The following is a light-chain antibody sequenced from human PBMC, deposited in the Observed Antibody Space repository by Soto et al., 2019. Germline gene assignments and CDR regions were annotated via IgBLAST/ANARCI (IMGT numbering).Light chain of an antibody. Sequence: EIVLTQSPGTLSLSPGERATLSCRASQSVSSSYLARYQQKPGQAPRLLIYGASSRATGIPDRFSGSGSGTDFTLTISRLEPEDFAVYYCQQYDSSPVTFGHGTKVEIK. CDR1: QSVSSSY. V-gene: IGKV3-20*01. CDR2: GAS. J-gene: IGKJ1*01. CDR3: QQYDSSPVT.